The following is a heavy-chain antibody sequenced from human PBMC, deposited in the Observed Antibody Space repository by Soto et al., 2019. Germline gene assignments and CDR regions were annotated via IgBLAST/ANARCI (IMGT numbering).Heavy chain of an antibody. Sequence: PGRCMRLSCSASGFTFSSYATHWVRRAPGKGLEYVSAISSNGGSTYYADCVKGRFTISRDNSKNTLYLQMSSLRAEHTAVYYCVSSKQQLVRGAFDIWGQGTMVTVSS. CDR2: ISSNGGST. J-gene: IGHJ3*02. V-gene: IGHV3-64D*06. D-gene: IGHD6-13*01. CDR1: GFTFSSYA. CDR3: VSSKQQLVRGAFDI.